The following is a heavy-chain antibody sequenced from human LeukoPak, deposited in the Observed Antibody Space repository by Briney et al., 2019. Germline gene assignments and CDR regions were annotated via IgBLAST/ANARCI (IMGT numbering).Heavy chain of an antibody. V-gene: IGHV4-61*08. D-gene: IGHD2-8*01. CDR1: GGSISSSDYY. CDR3: ARAPLYSPLHWFDP. CDR2: IYYSGST. Sequence: PSETLSLTCTVSGGSISSSDYYWGWIRQPPGKGLEWIGYIYYSGSTNYNPSLKSRVTISVDTSKNQFSLKLSSVTAADTAVYYCARAPLYSPLHWFDPWGQGTLVTVSS. J-gene: IGHJ5*02.